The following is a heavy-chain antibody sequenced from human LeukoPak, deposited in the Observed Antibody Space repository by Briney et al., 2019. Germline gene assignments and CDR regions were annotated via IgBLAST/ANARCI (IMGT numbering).Heavy chain of an antibody. J-gene: IGHJ4*02. CDR1: GFTFSSYW. Sequence: PGGSLRLSCAASGFTFSSYWMHWVRQAPGKGLVWVSRINGDGSSTSYADSVKGRFTISRDNAKNTLYLQMNSLRAEDTSVYYCARDRNTGSSYENLFEYWGQGSLVTVSS. CDR2: INGDGSST. CDR3: ARDRNTGSSYENLFEY. V-gene: IGHV3-74*01. D-gene: IGHD1-26*01.